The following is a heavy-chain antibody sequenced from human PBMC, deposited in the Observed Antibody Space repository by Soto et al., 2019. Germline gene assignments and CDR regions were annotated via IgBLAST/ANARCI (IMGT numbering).Heavy chain of an antibody. J-gene: IGHJ4*02. CDR3: ARTLYGDNVDY. CDR2: MNPNSGNT. D-gene: IGHD4-17*01. Sequence: QVQLVQSGAEVKKPGASVKVSCKASGYTFTSYDINWVRQATGQGLEWMGWMNPNSGNTGYGQKCQGRVNMTWNTSISTAYLQLSSLRSEDTAVYYCARTLYGDNVDYWGQGTLVTVSS. CDR1: GYTFTSYD. V-gene: IGHV1-8*01.